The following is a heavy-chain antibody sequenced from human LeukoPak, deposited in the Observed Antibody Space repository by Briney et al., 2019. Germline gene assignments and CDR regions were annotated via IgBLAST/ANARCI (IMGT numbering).Heavy chain of an antibody. CDR2: ISYDGSNK. J-gene: IGHJ6*02. CDR3: AREVTIFGVVAGGYYYYGMDV. Sequence: PGRSLRPSCAASGFTFSSYAMHWVRQAPGKGLEWVAVISYDGSNKYYADSVKGRFTISRDNSKNTLYLQMISLRAEDTAVYYCAREVTIFGVVAGGYYYYGMDVWGQGTTVTVSS. V-gene: IGHV3-30-3*01. CDR1: GFTFSSYA. D-gene: IGHD3-3*01.